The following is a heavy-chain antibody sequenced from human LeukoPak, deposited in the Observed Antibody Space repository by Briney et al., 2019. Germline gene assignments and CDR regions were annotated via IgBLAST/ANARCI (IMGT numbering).Heavy chain of an antibody. CDR1: GYSFSSYG. D-gene: IGHD6-19*01. CDR3: ARGLHHSSNGWYGSGY. V-gene: IGHV1-18*01. J-gene: IGHJ4*02. Sequence: ASVKVSCKASGYSFSSYGFSWVRQAPGQGLEWMGWVSAYSGNTNYAQKFQGRITMTRDTSTSTAYMELRSLRSDDTAVYYCARGLHHSSNGWYGSGYWGPGTLVTVS. CDR2: VSAYSGNT.